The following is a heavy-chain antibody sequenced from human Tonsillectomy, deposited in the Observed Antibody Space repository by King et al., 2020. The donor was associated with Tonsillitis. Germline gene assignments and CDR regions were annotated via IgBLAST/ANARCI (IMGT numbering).Heavy chain of an antibody. J-gene: IGHJ4*02. CDR1: GGSISNYY. CDR2: IFYSGST. Sequence: VQLQESGPGLVKPSETLSLTCTVSGGSISNYYWSWIRQTPGKGLEYIGYIFYSGSTNYNPSLKSRVTISVDTSKNQFSLKLSSVTAADTAVYYCARDSSIVGAGVDYWGQGTLVTVSS. V-gene: IGHV4-59*01. D-gene: IGHD1-26*01. CDR3: ARDSSIVGAGVDY.